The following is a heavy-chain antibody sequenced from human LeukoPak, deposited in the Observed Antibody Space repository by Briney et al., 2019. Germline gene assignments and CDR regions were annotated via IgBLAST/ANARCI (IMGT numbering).Heavy chain of an antibody. Sequence: GGSLRLSCAASGFTFSSYAMHWVRQAPGKGLEWVAVISYDGSNKYYADSVKGRFTISRDNSKNTLYLQMNSLRAEDTAVYYCARAPTVTTLGYFDYWGQGTLVTVSS. CDR2: ISYDGSNK. J-gene: IGHJ4*02. V-gene: IGHV3-30*04. CDR1: GFTFSSYA. D-gene: IGHD4-17*01. CDR3: ARAPTVTTLGYFDY.